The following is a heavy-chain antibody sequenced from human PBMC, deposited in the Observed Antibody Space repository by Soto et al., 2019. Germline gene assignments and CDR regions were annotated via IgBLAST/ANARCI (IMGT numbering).Heavy chain of an antibody. Sequence: QVQLQESGPGLVEPSGTLSLTCAVSGDSISSSHWWSWVRQPPGKGLEWIGEIFHSGTTKYNPSLESRVTMSVDKSNNQLSLKLRSVTAADTAGYYCARQLERGDLPEGFEYWGQGTLATVSS. D-gene: IGHD1-1*01. V-gene: IGHV4-4*02. CDR3: ARQLERGDLPEGFEY. J-gene: IGHJ4*02. CDR1: GDSISSSHW. CDR2: IFHSGTT.